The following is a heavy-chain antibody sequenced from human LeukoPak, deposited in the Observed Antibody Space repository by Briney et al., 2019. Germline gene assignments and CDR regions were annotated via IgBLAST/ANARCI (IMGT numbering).Heavy chain of an antibody. CDR2: TRNKANSYTT. V-gene: IGHV3-72*01. Sequence: GGSLRLSCAASGFTFSDHYMDWVRQAPGKGLEWVARTRNKANSYTTEYAASVKGRFTISRDASNDSLYLQMNSLKTEDTAVYYCARVAAVETLGVDYWGQGTLVTVSS. D-gene: IGHD6-13*01. J-gene: IGHJ4*02. CDR1: GFTFSDHY. CDR3: ARVAAVETLGVDY.